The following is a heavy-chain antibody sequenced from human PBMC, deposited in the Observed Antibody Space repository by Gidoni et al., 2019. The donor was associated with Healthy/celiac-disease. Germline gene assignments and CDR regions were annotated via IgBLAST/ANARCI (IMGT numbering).Heavy chain of an antibody. D-gene: IGHD3-9*01. CDR3: AKGTERNYDILTGYPAFYY. J-gene: IGHJ4*02. V-gene: IGHV3-23*01. CDR1: GFPFSSCA. Sequence: EVQLLESGGGLVQPGGSLRLSCAASGFPFSSCAMSWGRQAPGEGLEWVSAMSGSGGSTYYADSVKGRFNISRDNSKNTLYLKMNSLRAEDTAVYYCAKGTERNYDILTGYPAFYYWGQGTLVTVSS. CDR2: MSGSGGST.